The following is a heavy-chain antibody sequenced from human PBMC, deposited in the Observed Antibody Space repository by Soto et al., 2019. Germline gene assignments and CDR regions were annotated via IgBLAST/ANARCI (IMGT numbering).Heavy chain of an antibody. Sequence: QVQLVQAGAEVKKPGSSVKVSCKASGGTFSSYAISWVRQAPVQGLEWMGGIIPIFGTANYAQKFQGRVTITADDYTSTAYMELSSLRSEDTAVYYGAGDRIAAENQYSWYFDLWGRGTLVTVSS. J-gene: IGHJ2*01. D-gene: IGHD6-25*01. CDR2: IIPIFGTA. V-gene: IGHV1-69*01. CDR3: AGDRIAAENQYSWYFDL. CDR1: GGTFSSYA.